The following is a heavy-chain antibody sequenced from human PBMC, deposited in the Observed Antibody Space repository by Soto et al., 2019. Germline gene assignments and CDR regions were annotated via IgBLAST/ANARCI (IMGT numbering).Heavy chain of an antibody. J-gene: IGHJ3*02. V-gene: IGHV1-69*01. CDR2: IIPIFGTA. Sequence: QVQLVQSGAEVKKPGSSVKVSCKASGGTFSSYAISWVRQAPGQGLEWMGGIIPIFGTANYAQKFQGRVTITADESTSTAYMELSSLRSEDTAVYYCARDVNCSGGSCYLGDAFDIWGQGTMVTDSS. CDR1: GGTFSSYA. CDR3: ARDVNCSGGSCYLGDAFDI. D-gene: IGHD2-15*01.